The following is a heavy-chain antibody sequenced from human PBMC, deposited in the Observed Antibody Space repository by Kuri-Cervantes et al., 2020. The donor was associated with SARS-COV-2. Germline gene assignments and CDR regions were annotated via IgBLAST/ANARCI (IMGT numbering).Heavy chain of an antibody. V-gene: IGHV3-30*18. CDR1: GFTFSSYG. CDR3: AKDYCSSTSCSLYDAFDI. CDR2: ISYDGSNK. J-gene: IGHJ3*02. D-gene: IGHD2-2*01. Sequence: GGSLRLSCAASGFTFSSYGMHWVRQAPGKGLEWVAVISYDGSNKYYADSVKGRFTISRDNSKNPLYLQMNSLRAEDTAVYYCAKDYCSSTSCSLYDAFDIWGQGTMVTVSS.